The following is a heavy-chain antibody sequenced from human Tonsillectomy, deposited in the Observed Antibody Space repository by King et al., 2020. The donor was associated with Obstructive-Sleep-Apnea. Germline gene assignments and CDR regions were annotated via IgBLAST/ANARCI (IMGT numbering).Heavy chain of an antibody. CDR3: ARYPVSRAAYAPHDAFDI. J-gene: IGHJ3*02. CDR2: IYYSGST. D-gene: IGHD2-2*01. Sequence: QLQESGPGLVKLSQTLSLTCTVSGGSLSSGDYYWSWIRQPPGKGLGWIGYIYYSGSTYYNPSLKSRVTISVDTSKNQFSLKLSSGTAADTAVYYCARYPVSRAAYAPHDAFDIWGEGTMVTVSS. V-gene: IGHV4-30-4*01. CDR1: GGSLSSGDYY.